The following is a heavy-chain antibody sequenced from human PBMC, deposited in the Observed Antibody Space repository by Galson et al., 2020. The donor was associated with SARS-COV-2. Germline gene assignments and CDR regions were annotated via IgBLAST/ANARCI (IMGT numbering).Heavy chain of an antibody. V-gene: IGHV4-30-4*07. J-gene: IGHJ4*02. CDR1: GDSVSSGDYS. Sequence: SENLSLTCAVSGDSVSSGDYSWSWIRQPPGKGLEWIGYINSGSTSYNPSLESRLTMSIDTSKNQFSLKLSSVTAADTAVYYCATYSVVVVAPTPLRADYWGQGTLVTVSS. CDR2: INSGST. D-gene: IGHD2-15*01. CDR3: ATYSVVVVAPTPLRADY.